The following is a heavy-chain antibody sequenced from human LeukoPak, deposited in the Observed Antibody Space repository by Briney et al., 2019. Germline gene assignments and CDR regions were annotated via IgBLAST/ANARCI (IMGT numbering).Heavy chain of an antibody. D-gene: IGHD5-12*01. CDR3: ARVGDGYNPFDY. Sequence: SETLSLTCTVSGGPISSYYWSWIRQPPGKGLEWIGYIYYSGSTNYNPSLKSRVTISVDTSKNQFSLKLSSVTAADTAVYYCARVGDGYNPFDYWGQGTLVTVSS. CDR2: IYYSGST. J-gene: IGHJ4*02. CDR1: GGPISSYY. V-gene: IGHV4-59*01.